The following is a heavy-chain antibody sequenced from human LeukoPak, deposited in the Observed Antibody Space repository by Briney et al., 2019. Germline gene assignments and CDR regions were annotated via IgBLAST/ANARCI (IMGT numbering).Heavy chain of an antibody. Sequence: SETLSLTCAVSGYSISSGYYWGWIRQPPGKGLEWIGSIYHSGSTYYNPSLKSRVTISVDTSKNQFSLKLSSVTAGDTAVYYCAIIAAHLGYWGQGTLVTVSS. D-gene: IGHD6-6*01. J-gene: IGHJ4*02. V-gene: IGHV4-38-2*01. CDR2: IYHSGST. CDR3: AIIAAHLGY. CDR1: GYSISSGYY.